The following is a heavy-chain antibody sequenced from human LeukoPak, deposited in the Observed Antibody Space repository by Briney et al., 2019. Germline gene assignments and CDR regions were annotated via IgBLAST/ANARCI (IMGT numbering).Heavy chain of an antibody. V-gene: IGHV4-30-4*01. J-gene: IGHJ4*02. D-gene: IGHD3-16*01. CDR3: AIKRGQGLDY. CDR2: IYYSGST. Sequence: SETLSLTCTVSGASISSDYYSWSWIRQPPGKGLEWIGYIYYSGSTSYNPSLESRLTISIDTSKNQFSLKLSSVTAADTAVYYCAIKRGQGLDYWGQGTLVTVSS. CDR1: GASISSDYYS.